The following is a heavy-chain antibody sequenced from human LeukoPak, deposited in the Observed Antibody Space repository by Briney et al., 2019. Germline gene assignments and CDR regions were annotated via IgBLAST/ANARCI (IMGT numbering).Heavy chain of an antibody. CDR3: ARGYCSSTSCYTHYYYMDV. J-gene: IGHJ6*03. CDR2: INPNSGGT. V-gene: IGHV1-2*02. CDR1: GYTFTSYD. D-gene: IGHD2-2*02. Sequence: ASVKVSCKASGYTFTSYDINWVRQATGQGLEWMGWINPNSGGTNYAQKFQGRVTMTRDTSISTAYMELRRLRSDDTAVYYCARGYCSSTSCYTHYYYMDVWGIGTTVTVSS.